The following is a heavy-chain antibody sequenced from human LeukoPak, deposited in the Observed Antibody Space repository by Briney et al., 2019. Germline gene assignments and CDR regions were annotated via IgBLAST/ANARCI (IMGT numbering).Heavy chain of an antibody. CDR3: ARRNIVLMVLQN. D-gene: IGHD2-8*01. CDR2: IYYSGST. J-gene: IGHJ4*02. CDR1: GGSISSGDYY. V-gene: IGHV4-30-4*08. Sequence: SETLSLTCTVSGGSISSGDYYWSWIRQPPGKGLEWIGYIYYSGSTYYNPSLKSRVTISVDTSKNQFSLKLSSVTAADTAVYYCARRNIVLMVLQNWGQGTLVTVSS.